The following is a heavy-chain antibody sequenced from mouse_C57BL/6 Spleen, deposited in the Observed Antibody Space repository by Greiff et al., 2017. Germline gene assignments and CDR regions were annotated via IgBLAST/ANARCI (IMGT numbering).Heavy chain of an antibody. Sequence: VQLQQSGPGLVQPSQSLSITCTVSGFSLTSYGVHWVRQSPGKGLEWLGVIWSGGSTDYNAAFISRLSISKDNSKSKVFFKMNSLQADDTAIYYCARIFITTVVATSYYAMDYWGQGTSVTVSS. D-gene: IGHD1-1*01. CDR3: ARIFITTVVATSYYAMDY. CDR2: IWSGGST. V-gene: IGHV2-2*01. CDR1: GFSLTSYG. J-gene: IGHJ4*01.